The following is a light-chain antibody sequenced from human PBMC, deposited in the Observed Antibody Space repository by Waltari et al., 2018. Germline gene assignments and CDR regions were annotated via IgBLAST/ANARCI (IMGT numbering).Light chain of an antibody. V-gene: IGKV1-39*01. CDR2: AAS. CDR1: QSISRS. Sequence: DLQLTQSPSSLSASVGDRVTITCRASQSISRSLKWYQKKPGKDPKLLIYAASSLPSGVPSRFSGSGSGTDFSLTISSLQLEDFATYYCQQSSTTPTFGQGTRLESK. CDR3: QQSSTTPT. J-gene: IGKJ5*01.